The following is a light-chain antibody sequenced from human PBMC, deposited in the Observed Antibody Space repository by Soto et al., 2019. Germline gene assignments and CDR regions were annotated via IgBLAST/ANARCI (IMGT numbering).Light chain of an antibody. CDR3: QQYGSSPLT. CDR2: DAS. J-gene: IGKJ5*01. Sequence: EIVLTQSPATLSLCPGDRATLSCGASQSVGSRYLAWYQQKPGLAPRLLIYDASSRATGIPDRFSGSGSGTDFTLTISRLEPEDFAVYYCQQYGSSPLTFGQGTRLEIK. V-gene: IGKV3D-20*01. CDR1: QSVGSRY.